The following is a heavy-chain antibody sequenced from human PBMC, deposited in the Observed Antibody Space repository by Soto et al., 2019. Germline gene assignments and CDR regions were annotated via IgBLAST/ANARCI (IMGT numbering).Heavy chain of an antibody. D-gene: IGHD6-13*01. J-gene: IGHJ6*02. CDR1: GYTFTSYY. CDR2: IIPSGGST. CDR3: ATDPKYSSIFIDSYYYGMDV. V-gene: IGHV1-46*01. Sequence: GASVKVSCKASGYTFTSYYMHWVRQAPGQGLEWMVIIIPSGGSTSYAQKFQGRVTMTRDTSTSTVYMELSSLKASDTAMYYCATDPKYSSIFIDSYYYGMDVWGQGTTVTVSS.